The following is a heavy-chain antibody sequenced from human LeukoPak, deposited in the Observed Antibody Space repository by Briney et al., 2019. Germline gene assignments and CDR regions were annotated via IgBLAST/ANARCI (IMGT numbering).Heavy chain of an antibody. CDR3: ARDLASGSYQLLLYRPDAFDI. D-gene: IGHD2-2*01. CDR1: GYTFTGYY. V-gene: IGHV1-2*02. CDR2: INPNSGGT. J-gene: IGHJ3*02. Sequence: ASVKVSCKASGYTFTGYYMHWVRQAPGQGLEWMGWINPNSGGTNYAQKFQGRVTMTRDMSTSTVYMELSSLRSEDTAVYYCARDLASGSYQLLLYRPDAFDIWGQGTMVTVSS.